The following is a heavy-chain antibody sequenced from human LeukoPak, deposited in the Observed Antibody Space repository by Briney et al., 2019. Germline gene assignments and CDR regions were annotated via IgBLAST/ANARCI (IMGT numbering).Heavy chain of an antibody. CDR3: ARMTYYYDSSGYYRAPYFDY. V-gene: IGHV4-59*01. CDR1: GGSISSYY. J-gene: IGHJ4*02. D-gene: IGHD3-22*01. Sequence: SETLSLTCTVSGGSISSYYWSWIRQPPGKGLEWIGYIYYSGSTNYNPSLKSRVTISVGTSKNQFSLKLSSVTAADTAVYYCARMTYYYDSSGYYRAPYFDYWGQGTLVTVSS. CDR2: IYYSGST.